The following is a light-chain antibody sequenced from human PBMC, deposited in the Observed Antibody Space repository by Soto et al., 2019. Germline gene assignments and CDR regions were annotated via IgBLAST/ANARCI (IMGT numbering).Light chain of an antibody. Sequence: DVRMTQSPSSLSASVGDRVTITCRASQGINNYLAWYQQKAGKVPKLLIDAASTLQSGVPSRFSGSGSGTDFTLTISSLQPEDVATYYCQKYYSALWTFGQGTKVDIK. J-gene: IGKJ1*01. CDR2: AAS. CDR1: QGINNY. V-gene: IGKV1-27*01. CDR3: QKYYSALWT.